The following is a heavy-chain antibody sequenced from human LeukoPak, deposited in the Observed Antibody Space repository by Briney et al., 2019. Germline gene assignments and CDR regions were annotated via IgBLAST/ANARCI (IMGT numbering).Heavy chain of an antibody. Sequence: GGSLRLSCAASGFTFSSYEMNWVRQAPGKGLEWVSYISSSGSTIYYADSVKGRFTIPRDNAKNSLYLQMNCLRAEGTAVYYCAREPAAGLYYYGMDVWGQGTTVTVSS. CDR1: GFTFSSYE. V-gene: IGHV3-48*03. CDR2: ISSSGSTI. J-gene: IGHJ6*02. CDR3: AREPAAGLYYYGMDV. D-gene: IGHD2-2*01.